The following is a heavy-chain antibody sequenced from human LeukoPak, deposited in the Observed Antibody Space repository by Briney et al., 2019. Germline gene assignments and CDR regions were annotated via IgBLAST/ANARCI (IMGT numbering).Heavy chain of an antibody. CDR3: ARGVKYSSSWYVGEYFDY. CDR1: GGSISSSSYY. D-gene: IGHD6-13*01. CDR2: INHSGST. Sequence: SSETLSLTCTVSGGSISSSSYYWGWIRQPPGKGLEWIGEINHSGSTNYNPSLKSRVTISVDTSKNQFSLKLSSVTAADTAVYYCARGVKYSSSWYVGEYFDYWGQGTLVTVSS. J-gene: IGHJ4*02. V-gene: IGHV4-39*07.